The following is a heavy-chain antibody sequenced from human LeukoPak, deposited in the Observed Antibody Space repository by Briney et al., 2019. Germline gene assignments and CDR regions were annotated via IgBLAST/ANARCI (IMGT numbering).Heavy chain of an antibody. CDR3: ATAKITMIVVAPLDI. CDR2: ISYDGSNK. CDR1: GFTFSSYA. J-gene: IGHJ3*02. D-gene: IGHD3-22*01. Sequence: GRSLRLSCAASGFTFSSYAMHWVRQAPGKGLEWVAVISYDGSNKYYADSVKGRFTISRDNSKNTLYLQMNSLRAEDTAVYYCATAKITMIVVAPLDIWGQGTMVTVSS. V-gene: IGHV3-30-3*01.